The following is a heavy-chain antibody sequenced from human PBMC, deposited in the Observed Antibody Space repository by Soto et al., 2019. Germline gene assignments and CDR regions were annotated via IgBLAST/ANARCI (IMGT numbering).Heavy chain of an antibody. CDR2: IGGSSGST. Sequence: GGSLRLSCAASGFTFRSYAMSWVRQAPGKGLEWVSAIGGSSGSTDYADSVKGRFTISRDNSKNTLFLQMNSLRAEDTAVYYCAKDRSSTSCYAFDHWGQGTLVTVSS. D-gene: IGHD2-2*01. V-gene: IGHV3-23*01. CDR3: AKDRSSTSCYAFDH. CDR1: GFTFRSYA. J-gene: IGHJ4*02.